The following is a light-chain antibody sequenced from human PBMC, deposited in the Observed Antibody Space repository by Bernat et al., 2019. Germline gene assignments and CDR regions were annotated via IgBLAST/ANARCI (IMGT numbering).Light chain of an antibody. V-gene: IGLV2-8*01. J-gene: IGLJ1*01. CDR3: SSYAGSTL. Sequence: QSALTQPPSASGSPGQSVTISCTGTSSDVGGYNYVSWYQQHPGKAPKLMIYEVTKRPSGVPDRFSGSKSGNTASLTVSVLQAEDEADYYCSSYAGSTLFGTGTKVTVL. CDR1: SSDVGGYNY. CDR2: EVT.